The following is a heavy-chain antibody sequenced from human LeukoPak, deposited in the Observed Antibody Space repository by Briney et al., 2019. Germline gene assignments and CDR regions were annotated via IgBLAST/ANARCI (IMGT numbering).Heavy chain of an antibody. CDR1: GYTFTGYY. Sequence: ASVKVSCKVSGYTFTGYYMHWVRQAPGQGLEWMGWINPNSGGTNYAQKFQGRVTMTRDTSISTAYMELSRLRSDDTAVYYCARPTLYCSSTSCYMLHDAFDIWGQGTMVTVSS. V-gene: IGHV1-2*02. J-gene: IGHJ3*02. D-gene: IGHD2-2*02. CDR2: INPNSGGT. CDR3: ARPTLYCSSTSCYMLHDAFDI.